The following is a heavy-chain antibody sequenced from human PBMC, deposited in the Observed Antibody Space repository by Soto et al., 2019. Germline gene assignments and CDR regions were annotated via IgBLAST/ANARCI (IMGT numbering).Heavy chain of an antibody. CDR2: ISANGGTT. J-gene: IGHJ3*02. Sequence: PGGALRLSCAASGFIFSGYSIHWVRQPPGKGLEYVSGISANGGTTYYGNSVKGRFTISRDNSKNTVFLQMGSLRGEDMAVYYCVRDMAFDIWGQGTMVTVSS. V-gene: IGHV3-64*01. CDR3: VRDMAFDI. CDR1: GFIFSGYS.